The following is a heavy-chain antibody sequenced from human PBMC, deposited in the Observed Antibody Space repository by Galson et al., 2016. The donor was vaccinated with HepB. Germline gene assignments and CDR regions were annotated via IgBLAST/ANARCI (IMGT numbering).Heavy chain of an antibody. CDR2: ISYDGNNR. CDR3: ARDRGLLHYYYGMDV. D-gene: IGHD4-17*01. CDR1: GFTFNNYG. J-gene: IGHJ6*02. Sequence: SLRLSCATSGFTFNNYGINWVRQAPGKGLEWVEVISYDGNNRHYADAVKGRFTISSDSSTNTVYLQMNSLRADDTAVYFCARDRGLLHYYYGMDVWGQGTTVTVSS. V-gene: IGHV3-33*08.